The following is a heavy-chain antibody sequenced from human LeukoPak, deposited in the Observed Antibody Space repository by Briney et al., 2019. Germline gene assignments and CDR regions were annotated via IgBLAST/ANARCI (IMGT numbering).Heavy chain of an antibody. CDR2: IYPGDSDT. D-gene: IGHD6-13*01. J-gene: IGHJ4*02. CDR1: GYSFASHW. CDR3: ASPAPYSSNGLDY. V-gene: IGHV5-51*01. Sequence: GESLKISCKGSGYSFASHWIGWVRQMPGKGLEWMGIIYPGDSDTRYSPSFQGQVTISADMSITTAYLQWSSLKASDTAMYYCASPAPYSSNGLDYWGQGTLVTVSS.